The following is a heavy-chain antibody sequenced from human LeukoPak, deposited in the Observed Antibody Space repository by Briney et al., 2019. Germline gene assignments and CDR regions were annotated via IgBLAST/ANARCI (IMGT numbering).Heavy chain of an antibody. CDR3: ARVRRGYSYVNYGMDV. D-gene: IGHD5-18*01. CDR2: INPNSGGT. CDR1: GYTFTGYY. J-gene: IGHJ6*02. V-gene: IGHV1-2*02. Sequence: ASVKVSCKASGYTFTGYYMHWVRQAPGQGLEWMGWINPNSGGTNYAQKFQGRVTMTRDTSISTAYMELSRLRSDDTAVYYCARVRRGYSYVNYGMDVWGQGTTVTVSS.